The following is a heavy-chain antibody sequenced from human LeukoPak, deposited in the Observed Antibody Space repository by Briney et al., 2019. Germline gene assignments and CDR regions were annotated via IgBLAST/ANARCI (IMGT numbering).Heavy chain of an antibody. CDR3: AKGPDEDSNHFDY. CDR1: GFTFSSYG. V-gene: IGHV3-33*06. D-gene: IGHD4-11*01. Sequence: PGGSLRLSCAASGFTFSSYGMHWVRQAPGKGLEWVAVIWYDGSNKYYADSVKGRFTISRDNSKNTLYLQMNSLRAEDTAVYYCAKGPDEDSNHFDYWGQGTLVTVSS. CDR2: IWYDGSNK. J-gene: IGHJ4*02.